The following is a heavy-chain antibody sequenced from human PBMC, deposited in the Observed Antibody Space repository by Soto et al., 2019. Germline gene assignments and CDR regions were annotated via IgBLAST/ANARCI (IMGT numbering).Heavy chain of an antibody. V-gene: IGHV1-18*01. CDR1: GYTFTSYG. CDR2: ISPCSGNT. CDR3: TRDTPGARWYFDY. D-gene: IGHD6-13*01. Sequence: ASVKVSCKASGYTFTSYGISWVRQAPGQGLEWMGIISPCSGNTNYAQKLQGRVSMTRDTSASTAYMQLSSLRSDDTAVYFCTRDTPGARWYFDYWGQGTLVTVSS. J-gene: IGHJ4*02.